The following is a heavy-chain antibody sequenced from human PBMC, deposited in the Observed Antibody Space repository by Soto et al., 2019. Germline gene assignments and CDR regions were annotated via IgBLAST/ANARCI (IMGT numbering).Heavy chain of an antibody. CDR1: GGSISSGGYY. J-gene: IGHJ5*01. CDR3: ARHSASWDWFAY. Sequence: QVQLQESGPGLVKPSQTLSLTCSVSGGSISSGGYYWSWIRQHPEKGLEWIGYIYYSGSTNDNPSLKIRVIISVDTSSNRFSRDLRSVTAADTAIYICARHSASWDWFAYWGQGTLVTVTS. D-gene: IGHD1-26*01. CDR2: IYYSGST. V-gene: IGHV4-31*03.